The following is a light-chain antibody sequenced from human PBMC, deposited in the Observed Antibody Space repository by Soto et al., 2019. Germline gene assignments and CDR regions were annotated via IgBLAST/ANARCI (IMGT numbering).Light chain of an antibody. J-gene: IGKJ1*01. Sequence: EILLTQSPGTLSLSPGERATLSCRASQSVSSSYLAWYQQKPGQAPRLLIYGASSRATDIPDRFSGSGSGTDFTLTISRLEPEDFAVYYCQQYGSLGTFGQGTKVDIK. CDR1: QSVSSSY. CDR3: QQYGSLGT. CDR2: GAS. V-gene: IGKV3-20*01.